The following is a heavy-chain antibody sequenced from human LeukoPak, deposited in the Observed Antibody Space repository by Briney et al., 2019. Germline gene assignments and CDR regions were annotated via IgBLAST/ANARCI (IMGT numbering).Heavy chain of an antibody. J-gene: IGHJ3*01. CDR2: IYYTGTT. CDR1: GGSISGTHY. CDR3: ARRWVYDKRAFDA. Sequence: SETLSLTCTVSGGSISGTHYWSWIRQHPGKGLEWIGYIYYTGTTDSNPSLKSRVTISLDTSKNQFSLNLSSVTAADTAVYYCARRWVYDKRAFDAWGQGTMVTVSS. V-gene: IGHV4-59*08. D-gene: IGHD3-16*01.